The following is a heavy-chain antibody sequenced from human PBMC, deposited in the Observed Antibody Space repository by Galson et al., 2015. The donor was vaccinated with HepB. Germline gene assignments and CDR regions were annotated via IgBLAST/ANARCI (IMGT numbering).Heavy chain of an antibody. Sequence: LSLTCTVSGGSISSYYWSWIRQPPGKGLEWIGYIYYSGSTNYNPSLKSRVTISVDTSKNQFSLKLSSVTAADTAVYYCARERAGEEWLVSGIGEFDYWGQGTLVTVSS. CDR3: ARERAGEEWLVSGIGEFDY. D-gene: IGHD3-3*01. J-gene: IGHJ4*02. V-gene: IGHV4-59*01. CDR1: GGSISSYY. CDR2: IYYSGST.